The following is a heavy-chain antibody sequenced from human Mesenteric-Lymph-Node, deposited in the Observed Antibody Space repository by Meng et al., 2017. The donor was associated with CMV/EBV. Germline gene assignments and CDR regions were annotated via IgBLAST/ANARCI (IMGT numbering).Heavy chain of an antibody. CDR2: ISSSGRTI. J-gene: IGHJ4*02. CDR3: ANMVYALSFDS. D-gene: IGHD2-8*01. CDR1: GFTE. Sequence: GESLKISCAASGFTEMNWVRQAPGKGLEWVSYISSSGRTIYYADSVKGRFTISRDNAKNSLYLQMNSLRAEDTAVYYCANMVYALSFDSWGQGTLVTVSS. V-gene: IGHV3-48*03.